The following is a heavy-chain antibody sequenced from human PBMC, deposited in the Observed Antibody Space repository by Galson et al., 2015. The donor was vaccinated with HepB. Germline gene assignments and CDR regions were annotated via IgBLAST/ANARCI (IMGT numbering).Heavy chain of an antibody. CDR1: GFTFSSYS. CDR3: ARDLDHYGSWGDYYYGMDV. Sequence: SLRLSCAASGFTFSSYSMNWVRQAPGKGLEWVSYISTSSSTIYYADSVKGRFTISRDNAKNSLYLQMNSLRAEDTAVYYCARDLDHYGSWGDYYYGMDVWGQGTTVTVSS. CDR2: ISTSSSTI. D-gene: IGHD3-10*01. V-gene: IGHV3-48*04. J-gene: IGHJ6*02.